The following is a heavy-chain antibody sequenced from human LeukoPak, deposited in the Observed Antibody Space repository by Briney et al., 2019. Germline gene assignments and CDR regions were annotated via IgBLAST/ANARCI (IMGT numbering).Heavy chain of an antibody. J-gene: IGHJ4*02. CDR1: GFTFTNAW. Sequence: GGSLRLSCAASGFTFTNAWTSWVRQAPGKGLEWVGRIKNKGEGETTDYAAPVKGRFTISRDDSENTLFLQMHSLETEDTALYYCVWNSEHYFDFWGQGSPVTVSS. CDR3: VWNSEHYFDF. CDR2: IKNKGEGETT. V-gene: IGHV3-15*01. D-gene: IGHD1-7*01.